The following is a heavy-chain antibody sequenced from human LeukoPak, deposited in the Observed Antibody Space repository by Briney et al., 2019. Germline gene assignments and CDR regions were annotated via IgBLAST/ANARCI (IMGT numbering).Heavy chain of an antibody. V-gene: IGHV4-59*08. J-gene: IGHJ4*02. CDR2: IHYSGST. CDR3: ARSYSGYDADY. CDR1: GASISSYY. D-gene: IGHD5-12*01. Sequence: SETLSLTCSVSGASISSYYWSWIRQPPGKGLEWIGYIHYSGSTNYNPSLRSRVTISMDTSKNQFSLKLSSVTAADTAVYYCARSYSGYDADYWGQGTLVTVSS.